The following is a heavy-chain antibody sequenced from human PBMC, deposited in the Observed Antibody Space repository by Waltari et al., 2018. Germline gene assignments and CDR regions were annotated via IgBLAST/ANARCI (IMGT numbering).Heavy chain of an antibody. D-gene: IGHD6-13*01. V-gene: IGHV1-69-2*01. Sequence: EVQLVQSGAEVKKPGATVKISCKASGYTFTDYYMHWVQQAPGKGLEWMGRVDPEDGETIYAEKFQGRVTITADTSTDTAYMELSSLRSEDTAVYYCATVLGIAAAADHAFDIWGQGTMVTVSS. CDR2: VDPEDGET. J-gene: IGHJ3*02. CDR3: ATVLGIAAAADHAFDI. CDR1: GYTFTDYY.